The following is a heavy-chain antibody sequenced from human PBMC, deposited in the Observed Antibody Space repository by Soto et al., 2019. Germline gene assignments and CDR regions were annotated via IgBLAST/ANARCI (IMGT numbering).Heavy chain of an antibody. CDR2: ISGSGGST. CDR1: GFTFSSYA. CDR3: AKDEPVPAAMPTPVAGTMAFDI. Sequence: PGGSLRLSCAASGFTFSSYAMSWVRQAPGKGLEWVSAISGSGGSTYYADSVKGRFTISRDNSKNTLYLQMNSLRAEDTAVYYCAKDEPVPAAMPTPVAGTMAFDIWGQGTMVTVSS. J-gene: IGHJ3*02. D-gene: IGHD2-2*01. V-gene: IGHV3-23*01.